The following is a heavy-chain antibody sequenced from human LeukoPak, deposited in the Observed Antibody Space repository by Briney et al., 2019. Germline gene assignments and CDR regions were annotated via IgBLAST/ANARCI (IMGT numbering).Heavy chain of an antibody. J-gene: IGHJ4*02. V-gene: IGHV3-23*01. CDR2: ISGSGGRI. CDR3: AKVLVGSGYYFDY. CDR1: GFTFSSYS. D-gene: IGHD3-22*01. Sequence: GGSLRLSCAAPGFTFSSYSMSWVRQAPGKGLEWVSSISGSGGRIDYADSVKGRFTISRDNSKNSLYLQMNSLRTEDTALYYCAKVLVGSGYYFDYWGQGTLVTVSS.